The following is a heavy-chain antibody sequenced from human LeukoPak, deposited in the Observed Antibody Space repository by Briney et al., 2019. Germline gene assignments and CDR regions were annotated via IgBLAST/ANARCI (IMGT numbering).Heavy chain of an antibody. J-gene: IGHJ4*02. V-gene: IGHV4-38-2*01. CDR3: ARYGYGGDY. D-gene: IGHD4-23*01. Sequence: SETLSLTCAVSGYSISSGYYWGWIRQPPGKGLEWIGTIYHSGYTYNNPSLKSRVTISVDTSKNQFSLKVSSVTAAVTAMYYCARYGYGGDYWGQGTLVTVSS. CDR1: GYSISSGYY. CDR2: IYHSGYT.